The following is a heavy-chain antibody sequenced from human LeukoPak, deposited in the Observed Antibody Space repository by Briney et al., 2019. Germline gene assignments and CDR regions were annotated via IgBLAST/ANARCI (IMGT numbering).Heavy chain of an antibody. J-gene: IGHJ3*02. CDR1: GFALSSHW. Sequence: GGSLRLSCAASGFALSSHWMTWVRQVPGRGPEWVANVNRDGSETYYLDSVKGRFTISRDNAKNSLYLQMNSLKAEDTAIYYCAREVGTPQAFDIWGQGTMVTVSS. V-gene: IGHV3-7*01. CDR2: VNRDGSET. CDR3: AREVGTPQAFDI. D-gene: IGHD1-26*01.